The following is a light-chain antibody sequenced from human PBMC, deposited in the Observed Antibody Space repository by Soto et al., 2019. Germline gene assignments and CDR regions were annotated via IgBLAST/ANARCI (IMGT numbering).Light chain of an antibody. CDR3: QKYNDWPPA. CDR2: GAS. V-gene: IGKV3D-15*01. CDR1: QSVSSN. Sequence: EIVSTPSPATLSVSPGSSATLSGRASQSVSSNLAWYQQKPGQAPRLLMFGASSRASGIPDRFSGSGSGTEFTLTIDRLKSEDLAVYYCQKYNDWPPAFGGGTKVEIK. J-gene: IGKJ4*01.